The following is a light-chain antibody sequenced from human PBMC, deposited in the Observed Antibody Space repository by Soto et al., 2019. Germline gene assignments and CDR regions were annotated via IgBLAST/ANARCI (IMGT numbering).Light chain of an antibody. CDR3: QQYNNWPPIT. V-gene: IGKV1-39*01. CDR2: AAS. CDR1: QSIGSF. J-gene: IGKJ5*01. Sequence: DIQMTPSPSSLSASVRDRVTITCRVSQSIGSFLNWCQQKPVKAPKFLIYAASSLQSGVPSRFSGSGSGTEFTLTISSLQSEDFAVYYCQQYNNWPPITFGQGTRLEIK.